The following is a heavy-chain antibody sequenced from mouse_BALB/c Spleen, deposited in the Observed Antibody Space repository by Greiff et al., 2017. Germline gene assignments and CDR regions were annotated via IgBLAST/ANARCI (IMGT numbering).Heavy chain of an antibody. CDR3: TRGMYGNYYFDY. V-gene: IGHV1-15*01. J-gene: IGHJ2*01. CDR2: IDPETGGT. CDR1: GYTFTDYE. D-gene: IGHD2-10*02. Sequence: VKLMESGAELVRPGASVTLSCKASGYTFTDYEMHWVKQTPVHGLEWIGAIDPETGGTAYNQKFKGKATLTADKSSSTAYMELRSLTSEDSAVYYCTRGMYGNYYFDYWGQGTTLTVSS.